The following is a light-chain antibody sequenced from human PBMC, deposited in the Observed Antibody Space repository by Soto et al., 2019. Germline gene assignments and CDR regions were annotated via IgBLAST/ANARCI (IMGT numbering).Light chain of an antibody. CDR3: QQYHKFWT. Sequence: DIQMTQSPSSLSGSVGDRVTITCRASQTISSWLAWYQQKPGKAPKLLIYKASTLKSGVPSRFSGSGSGTEFTLTISNLQPDDFATYYCQQYHKFWTFGQGTKVDIK. CDR1: QTISSW. J-gene: IGKJ1*01. CDR2: KAS. V-gene: IGKV1-5*03.